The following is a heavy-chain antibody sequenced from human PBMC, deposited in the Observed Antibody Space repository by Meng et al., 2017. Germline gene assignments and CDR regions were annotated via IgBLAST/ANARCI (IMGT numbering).Heavy chain of an antibody. CDR3: ARVHYYDSSGYNNWYFNL. J-gene: IGHJ2*01. Sequence: QVVMTESGPGRVKPSQTLSPTCTVSGGSISSGGYYWSWIRQHPGKGLEWIGYIYYSGSTYYNPSLKSLVTISVDTSKNQFSLKLSSVTAADTAVYYCARVHYYDSSGYNNWYFNLWGRGTLVTVSS. D-gene: IGHD3-22*01. V-gene: IGHV4-31*01. CDR2: IYYSGST. CDR1: GGSISSGGYY.